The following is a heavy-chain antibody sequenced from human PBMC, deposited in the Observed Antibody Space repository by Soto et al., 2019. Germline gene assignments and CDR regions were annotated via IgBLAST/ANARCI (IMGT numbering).Heavy chain of an antibody. CDR1: VCALNDYG. CDR3: ARDLDGSGSYYTDY. J-gene: IGHJ4*02. CDR2: IGAYSENI. Sequence: SVKVSCNSSVCALNDYGISWGRQAPGQGLEWVGRIGAYSENIKYAQKLQGRVTVTTDTSTRTAYMELRSLRSDDTAVYYCARDLDGSGSYYTDYWGQGTLVTVSS. D-gene: IGHD3-10*01. V-gene: IGHV1-18*01.